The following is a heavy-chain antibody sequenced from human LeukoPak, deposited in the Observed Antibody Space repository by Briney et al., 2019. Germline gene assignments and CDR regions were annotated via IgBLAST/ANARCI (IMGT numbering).Heavy chain of an antibody. J-gene: IGHJ3*02. CDR3: ARDLAFGEMVTNRGAFDI. V-gene: IGHV1-2*02. CDR1: GYTFTAYY. CDR2: IKPNSGDT. D-gene: IGHD5-24*01. Sequence: ASVKVSCKASGYTFTAYYIHWVRQAPGQGLEWMGWIKPNSGDTNYAQKFHGRVTMTRDTSISTAYMELNSLRSDDTAIYYCARDLAFGEMVTNRGAFDIWGQGTMVTVSS.